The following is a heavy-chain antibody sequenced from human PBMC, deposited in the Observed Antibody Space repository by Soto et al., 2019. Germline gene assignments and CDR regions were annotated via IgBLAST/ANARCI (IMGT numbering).Heavy chain of an antibody. V-gene: IGHV3-30-3*01. D-gene: IGHD2-2*01. Sequence: QVQLVESGGGVVQPGRSLRLSCAASGFTFSSYAMHWVRLAPGKGLEWVAVISYDGSNKYYADSVKGRFTISRDNSKNTLYLQMNSLRAEDTAVYYCARATIALMANWGQGTLVTVSS. J-gene: IGHJ4*02. CDR2: ISYDGSNK. CDR1: GFTFSSYA. CDR3: ARATIALMAN.